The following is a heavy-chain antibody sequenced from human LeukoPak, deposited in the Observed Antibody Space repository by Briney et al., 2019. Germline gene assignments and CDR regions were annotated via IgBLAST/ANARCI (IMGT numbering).Heavy chain of an antibody. V-gene: IGHV1-2*02. Sequence: ASVKVSCKASGYTFTGYYMHWVRQAPGQGLEWMGWINPNSGGTNYAQKFQGRVTMTRDTSISTAYMELSRLRSDDTAVYYCARKKYYYGSGSYYKAYYYGMDVWGQGTTVTVSS. CDR1: GYTFTGYY. CDR2: INPNSGGT. D-gene: IGHD3-10*01. CDR3: ARKKYYYGSGSYYKAYYYGMDV. J-gene: IGHJ6*02.